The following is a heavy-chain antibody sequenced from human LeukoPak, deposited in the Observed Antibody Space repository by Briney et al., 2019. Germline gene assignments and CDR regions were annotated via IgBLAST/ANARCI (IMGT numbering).Heavy chain of an antibody. J-gene: IGHJ5*02. CDR2: IYTSGST. V-gene: IGHV4-4*07. CDR3: ARESWGTIFGVVITSTEFDP. CDR1: GGSISRYY. Sequence: SETLSLTCTLSGGSISRYYWSWIRQPAGKGLEWIGRIYTSGSTNYNPSLKCRVTISVDKSKNQFSLKLSSVTAADTAVYYCARESWGTIFGVVITSTEFDPWGQGSLVTVSS. D-gene: IGHD3-3*01.